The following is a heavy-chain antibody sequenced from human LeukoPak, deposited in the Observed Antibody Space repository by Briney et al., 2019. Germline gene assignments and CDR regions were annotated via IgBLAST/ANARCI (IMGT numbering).Heavy chain of an antibody. D-gene: IGHD5-18*01. CDR1: GSSIRTYAH. CDR3: ANSGSNYEAVS. Sequence: SETLSLTCTVSGSSIRTYAHWGWIRQPPGKGLEWIGSIHHTGSTYYNPSLESRVTISIDTSKNQFSLKLSSVTAADTAFYFCANSGSNYEAVSWGQGTLVTVSS. CDR2: IHHTGST. V-gene: IGHV4-38-2*02. J-gene: IGHJ5*02.